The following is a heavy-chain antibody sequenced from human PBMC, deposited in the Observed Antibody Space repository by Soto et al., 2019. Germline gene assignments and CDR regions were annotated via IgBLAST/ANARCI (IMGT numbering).Heavy chain of an antibody. J-gene: IGHJ5*02. CDR1: GGSISSGGYY. CDR2: IYYSGST. D-gene: IGHD2-2*01. V-gene: IGHV4-31*03. CDR3: ARSWGGVPAAMGWFDP. Sequence: QVQLQESGPGLVKPSQTLSLTCTVSGGSISSGGYYWSWIRQHPGKGLEWIGYIYYSGSTYYNPSLKSRVTISVDTSKNQFSLKLSSVTAADTAVYYCARSWGGVPAAMGWFDPWGQGTLVTVSS.